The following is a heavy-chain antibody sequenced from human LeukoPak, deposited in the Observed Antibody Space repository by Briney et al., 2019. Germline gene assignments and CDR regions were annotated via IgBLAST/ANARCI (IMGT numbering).Heavy chain of an antibody. CDR1: GFTFTRYG. Sequence: GGALRLSCAASGFTFTRYGMHWVRQAPGKGLEWVAVISSDESDKYYADSVKGRFTISRDNSKNTLFLQMNSLRAQDTAVYYCAKDHYYDSSGRFDYWGQGTLVTVSS. CDR3: AKDHYYDSSGRFDY. CDR2: ISSDESDK. V-gene: IGHV3-30*18. J-gene: IGHJ4*02. D-gene: IGHD3-22*01.